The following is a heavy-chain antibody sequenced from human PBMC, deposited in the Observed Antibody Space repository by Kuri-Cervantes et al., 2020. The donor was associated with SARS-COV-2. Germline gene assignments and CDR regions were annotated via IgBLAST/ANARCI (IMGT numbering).Heavy chain of an antibody. J-gene: IGHJ6*03. CDR2: INPSSGGT. Sequence: ASVKVSCKASRYTFTAYDIQWVRQAPGQGLEWMGWINPSSGGTNYAQKFQGRVTMTRDTSISTAYMELSRLRSDDTAVYYCARGGYYALGGNYYYYMDVWGKGTTVTVSS. D-gene: IGHD3-22*01. CDR3: ARGGYYALGGNYYYYMDV. CDR1: RYTFTAYD. V-gene: IGHV1-2*02.